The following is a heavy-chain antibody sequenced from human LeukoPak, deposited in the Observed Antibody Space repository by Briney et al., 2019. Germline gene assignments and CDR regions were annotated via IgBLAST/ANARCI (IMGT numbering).Heavy chain of an antibody. D-gene: IGHD3-3*01. V-gene: IGHV4-59*01. CDR2: IYYSGST. J-gene: IGHJ5*02. CDR3: ARVGSITIFGVVNNWFDP. Sequence: SETLSLTCTVSGGSISSYYWSWIRQPPGKGLEWIGYIYYSGSTNYNPSLKSRVTISVDTSKNQFSLKLSSVTAAGTAVYYCARVGSITIFGVVNNWFDPWGQGTLVTVSS. CDR1: GGSISSYY.